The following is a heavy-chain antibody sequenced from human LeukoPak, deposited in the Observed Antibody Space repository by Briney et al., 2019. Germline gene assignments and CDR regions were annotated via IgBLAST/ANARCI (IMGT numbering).Heavy chain of an antibody. Sequence: PGGSLRLSCAASGFTFSSSAMSWVRQAPGKGLEWVSAISNNGGYTYYADSVQGRFTISRDNSKNTLCLQMNSLRAEDTAVYYCAKTIGPPYYFDYWGQGTLVTVSS. J-gene: IGHJ4*02. D-gene: IGHD2/OR15-2a*01. V-gene: IGHV3-23*01. CDR3: AKTIGPPYYFDY. CDR1: GFTFSSSA. CDR2: ISNNGGYT.